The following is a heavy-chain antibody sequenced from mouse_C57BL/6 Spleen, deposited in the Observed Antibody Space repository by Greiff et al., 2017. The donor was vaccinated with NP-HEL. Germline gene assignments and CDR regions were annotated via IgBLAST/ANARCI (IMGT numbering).Heavy chain of an antibody. CDR3: ARSDYYGSSYAMDY. J-gene: IGHJ4*01. Sequence: VKLVESGPELVKPGASVKLSCKASGYTFTSYDINWVKQRPGQGLEWIGWIYPRDGSTKYNEKFKGKATLTVDTSSSTAYMELHSLTSEDSAVYFCARSDYYGSSYAMDYWGQGTSVTVSS. D-gene: IGHD1-1*01. V-gene: IGHV1-85*01. CDR1: GYTFTSYD. CDR2: IYPRDGST.